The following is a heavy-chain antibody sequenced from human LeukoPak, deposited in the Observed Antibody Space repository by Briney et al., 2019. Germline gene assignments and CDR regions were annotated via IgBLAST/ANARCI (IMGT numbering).Heavy chain of an antibody. CDR1: GGSISSSSYY. V-gene: IGHV4-39*01. CDR2: IYYSGST. CDR3: ARHMASDRGIRYFDWLKEIDY. Sequence: PSETLSLTCTVSGGSISSSSYYWGWIRQPPGKGLEWIGSIYYSGSTYYNPSLKSRVTISVDTSKNQFSLKLSSVTAADTAVYYCARHMASDRGIRYFDWLKEIDYWGQGTLVTVSS. D-gene: IGHD3-9*01. J-gene: IGHJ4*02.